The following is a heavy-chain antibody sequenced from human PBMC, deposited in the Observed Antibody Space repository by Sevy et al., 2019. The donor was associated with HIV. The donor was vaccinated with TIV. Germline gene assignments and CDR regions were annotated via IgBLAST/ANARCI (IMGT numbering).Heavy chain of an antibody. CDR1: GFTFSDYY. Sequence: GGSLRLSCAASGFTFSDYYMSWIRQAPGKGLEWASYISSSGSTIYYADSVKGRFTISRDNAKNSRYLQMNSLRAEDTAVYYCARSRNYCSGGSCYNAFDIWGQGTMVTVSS. D-gene: IGHD2-15*01. CDR2: ISSSGSTI. J-gene: IGHJ3*02. V-gene: IGHV3-11*01. CDR3: ARSRNYCSGGSCYNAFDI.